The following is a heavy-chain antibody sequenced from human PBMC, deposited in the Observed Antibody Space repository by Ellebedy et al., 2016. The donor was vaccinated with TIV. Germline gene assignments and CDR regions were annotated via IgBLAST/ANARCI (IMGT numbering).Heavy chain of an antibody. CDR1: GFTFSSYA. CDR2: ISGSGGTK. J-gene: IGHJ5*02. V-gene: IGHV3-23*01. Sequence: GESLKISXAASGFTFSSYAMNWVRQAPGRGLEWVSIISGSGGTKHYADSVEGRFTISRDNSKNTLYLQMNSLRAEDTAVYYCAKEWGGVITMVRGVPPNWFDPWGQGTLVTVSS. D-gene: IGHD3-10*01. CDR3: AKEWGGVITMVRGVPPNWFDP.